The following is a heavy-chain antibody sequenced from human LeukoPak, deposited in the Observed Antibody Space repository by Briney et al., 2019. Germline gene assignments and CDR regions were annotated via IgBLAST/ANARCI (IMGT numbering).Heavy chain of an antibody. J-gene: IGHJ4*02. V-gene: IGHV3-21*01. CDR1: GFTFSSYS. Sequence: PGGSLRLSCAASGFTFSSYSMNWVRQAPGKGLEWVSSISSSSSYIYYADSVKGRFTISRDNAKNSLYLQMNSLRAEDTAVYYCAREDGYCDILTGYHDTYYFDYWGQGTLVTVSS. CDR3: AREDGYCDILTGYHDTYYFDY. D-gene: IGHD3-9*01. CDR2: ISSSSSYI.